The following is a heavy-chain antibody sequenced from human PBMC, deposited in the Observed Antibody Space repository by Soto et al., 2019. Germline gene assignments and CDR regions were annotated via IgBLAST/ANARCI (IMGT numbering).Heavy chain of an antibody. Sequence: ASVKVSCKASGYTFTSYGISWVRQAPGQGLEWMGWISAYNGNTNYAQKLQGRVTMTTDTSTSTAYMELRSLRSDDTAVYYCARDGFYYDSSGPMDAFDIWGQGAMVTVSS. CDR2: ISAYNGNT. J-gene: IGHJ3*02. V-gene: IGHV1-18*04. D-gene: IGHD3-22*01. CDR1: GYTFTSYG. CDR3: ARDGFYYDSSGPMDAFDI.